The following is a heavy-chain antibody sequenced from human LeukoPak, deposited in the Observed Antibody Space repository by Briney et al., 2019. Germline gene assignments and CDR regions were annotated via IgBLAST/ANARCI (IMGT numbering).Heavy chain of an antibody. CDR3: ARAGQSSNFGDYFDY. D-gene: IGHD2-21*01. CDR1: GYRFTGYY. J-gene: IGHJ4*02. Sequence: ASVEVSCTTSGYRFTGYYLHWMRQVPGQGLEWMGRINPDSGGPNYAQKFQGRVTITRVTSINTAYMELSSLRSDDTAFYYCARAGQSSNFGDYFDYWGQGTLVTVSS. V-gene: IGHV1-2*06. CDR2: INPDSGGP.